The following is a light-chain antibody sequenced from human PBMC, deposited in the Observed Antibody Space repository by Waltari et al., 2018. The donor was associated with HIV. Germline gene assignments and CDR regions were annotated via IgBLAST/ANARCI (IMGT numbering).Light chain of an antibody. CDR1: QSVSSY. Sequence: LSASVGDRVTITCRASQSVSSYLNWYQQKPGKAPKLLIYAASILQSGVPARFSGSGSGTDFTLTINSLQPEDFATYYCQESYSSPFTFGPGTQVDIK. CDR3: QESYSSPFT. J-gene: IGKJ3*01. CDR2: AAS. V-gene: IGKV1-39*01.